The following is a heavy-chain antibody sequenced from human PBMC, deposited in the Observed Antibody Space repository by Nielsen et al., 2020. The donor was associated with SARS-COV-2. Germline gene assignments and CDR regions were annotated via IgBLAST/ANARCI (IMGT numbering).Heavy chain of an antibody. D-gene: IGHD6-6*01. Sequence: GGSLRLSCAASGFTFSDYYLTWTPQLPGKGLEWASYFSGSGGYTKNADSVKGRFTTSRDNSKNTLYLQMNSLRADDTAVYYFARDYLPRLGARPGAFDIWGQGTMVTVSS. V-gene: IGHV3-11*06. J-gene: IGHJ3*02. CDR1: GFTFSDYY. CDR2: FSGSGGYT. CDR3: ARDYLPRLGARPGAFDI.